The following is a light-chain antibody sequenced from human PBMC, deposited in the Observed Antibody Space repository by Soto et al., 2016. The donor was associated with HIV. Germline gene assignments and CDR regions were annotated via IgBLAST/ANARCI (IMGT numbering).Light chain of an antibody. Sequence: SYELTQPPSVSVAPGMTARITCEGNDIGKKSVHWDQQKPGQAPVLVVYDDTRRRSGIPERFSGSNSRNTATLTISRVEAGDEADYYCQVWDSNSDHWVFGGGTTLTVL. CDR1: DIGKKS. CDR3: QVWDSNSDHWV. CDR2: DDT. V-gene: IGLV3-21*03. J-gene: IGLJ3*02.